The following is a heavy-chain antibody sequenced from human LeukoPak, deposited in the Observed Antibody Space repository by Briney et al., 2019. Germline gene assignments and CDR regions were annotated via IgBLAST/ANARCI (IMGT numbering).Heavy chain of an antibody. Sequence: SVKVSCEASGGTFSSYAISWVRQAPGQGLEWMGRIIPIFGTANYSQKFQGRVTITTDESTSTAYMELSILRSEDTAVYYCARILTGDLDYWGQGTLVTVSS. CDR1: GGTFSSYA. V-gene: IGHV1-69*05. J-gene: IGHJ4*02. CDR3: ARILTGDLDY. CDR2: IIPIFGTA. D-gene: IGHD7-27*01.